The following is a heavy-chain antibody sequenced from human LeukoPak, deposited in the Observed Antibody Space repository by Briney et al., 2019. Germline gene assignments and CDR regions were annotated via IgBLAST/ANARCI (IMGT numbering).Heavy chain of an antibody. J-gene: IGHJ4*02. CDR2: IYPGDSDT. CDR3: ARPSDYDSGSYLRY. V-gene: IGHV5-51*01. D-gene: IGHD3-10*01. CDR1: GYSFNTYW. Sequence: GESLKISCKGSGYSFNTYWIGWVRQMPGKGLEWMGIIYPGDSDTTYSPSFQGQVTISADKSINTAYLQWSSLKASDTAMYYCARPSDYDSGSYLRYWGQGTLVTVSS.